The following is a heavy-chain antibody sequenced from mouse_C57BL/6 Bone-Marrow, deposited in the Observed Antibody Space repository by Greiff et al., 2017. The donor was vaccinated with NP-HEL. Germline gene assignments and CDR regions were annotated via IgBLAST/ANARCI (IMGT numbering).Heavy chain of an antibody. D-gene: IGHD4-1*01. Sequence: EVQVVESGGGLVKPGGSLKLSCAASGFTFSDYGMHWVRQAPEKGLEWVAYISSGSSTIYYADTVKGRLTISRDNAKNTLFLQMTSLRSEDTAMYYCARTGPAWFAYWGQGTLVTVSA. V-gene: IGHV5-17*01. J-gene: IGHJ3*01. CDR1: GFTFSDYG. CDR2: ISSGSSTI. CDR3: ARTGPAWFAY.